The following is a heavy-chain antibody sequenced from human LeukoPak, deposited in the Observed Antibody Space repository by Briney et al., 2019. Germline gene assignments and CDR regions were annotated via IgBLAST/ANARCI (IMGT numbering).Heavy chain of an antibody. CDR2: IRGSGDST. J-gene: IGHJ4*02. V-gene: IGHV3-23*01. D-gene: IGHD2-8*02. Sequence: GGTLRLSCAASGFTFISYAMSWVRQAPGKGLDWVSGIRGSGDSTYYADSVKGRFTISRDNSKNTLYLQMNSLRAEDTAVYYCAKEPWSFDYWGQGTLVTVSS. CDR3: AKEPWSFDY. CDR1: GFTFISYA.